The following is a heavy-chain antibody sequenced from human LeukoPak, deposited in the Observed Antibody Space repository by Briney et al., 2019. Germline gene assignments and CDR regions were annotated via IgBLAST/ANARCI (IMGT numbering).Heavy chain of an antibody. CDR3: ARARGMLHFHY. V-gene: IGHV3-9*01. D-gene: IGHD3-16*01. J-gene: IGHJ4*02. CDR2: NSWNSGSI. CDR1: GFTFDDYA. Sequence: PGGSLSLSCAASGFTFDDYAMHWVRQAPGKGLEWVSDNSWNSGSIGYAHSVKGRLTISRDNAKNSLYLQMNSLRAEGTGVYYCARARGMLHFHYWPQGPLLSVSS.